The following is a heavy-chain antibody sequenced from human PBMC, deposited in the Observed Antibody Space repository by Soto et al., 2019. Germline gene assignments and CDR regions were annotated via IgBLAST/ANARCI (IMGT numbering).Heavy chain of an antibody. CDR1: GFRFRDYW. CDR2: IKQDESDK. J-gene: IGHJ4*02. V-gene: IGHV3-7*03. CDR3: ARLMGTSFDL. D-gene: IGHD2-8*01. Sequence: GGSLRLSCAVSGFRFRDYWMSWVRQAPGKGLEWVANIKQDESDKYYVDSVKGRFTISRDNAKNALYLQMNSLETEDTAVYFCARLMGTSFDLWGQGTLVTVSS.